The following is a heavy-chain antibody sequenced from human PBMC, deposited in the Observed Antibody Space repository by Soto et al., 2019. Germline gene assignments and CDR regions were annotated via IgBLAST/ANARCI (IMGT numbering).Heavy chain of an antibody. CDR3: AGSGYYYQDDAFDI. J-gene: IGHJ3*02. Sequence: PSETLSLTCAVSGGSISSTNWWTWVRQPPGKGLEWIGEIYHSGSPTYSPSLRGRATISVDKSNNQFSLRLRSVTAADTAVYYCAGSGYYYQDDAFDIWGQGTMVTVSS. V-gene: IGHV4-4*02. CDR2: IYHSGSP. D-gene: IGHD3-22*01. CDR1: GGSISSTNW.